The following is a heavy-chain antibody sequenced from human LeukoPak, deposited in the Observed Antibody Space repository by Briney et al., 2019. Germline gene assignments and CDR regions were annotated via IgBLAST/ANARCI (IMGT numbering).Heavy chain of an antibody. CDR3: SRAPSEIGGYYPEYFRH. CDR2: IKSDGTT. J-gene: IGHJ1*01. Sequence: GSLRLSCAASGFTFSSYWMHWVRQAPGKGLVWVSRIKSDGTTNYADSVKGRFTISRDNAKNTLSLQMNSLRAEDTGVYYCSRAPSEIGGYYPEYFRHWGQGTLVTVSA. CDR1: GFTFSSYW. V-gene: IGHV3-74*01. D-gene: IGHD3-22*01.